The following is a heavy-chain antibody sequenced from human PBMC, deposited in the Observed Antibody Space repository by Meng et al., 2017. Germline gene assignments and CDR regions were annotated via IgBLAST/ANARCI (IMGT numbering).Heavy chain of an antibody. CDR1: GYNFPDYY. CDR2: INPKSGDT. D-gene: IGHD6-25*01. CDR3: ARDEDISAAGKLFGDY. V-gene: IGHV1-2*06. J-gene: IGHJ4*02. Sequence: QVHLGQSRAEVKKPGASVKVPCKPSGYNFPDYYIHWVRRAPGQGLEWMGRINPKSGDTHYAQKFQARVTMTGDTSISTAYMELSGLRSDDTAMYYCARDEDISAAGKLFGDYWGQGTLVTVSS.